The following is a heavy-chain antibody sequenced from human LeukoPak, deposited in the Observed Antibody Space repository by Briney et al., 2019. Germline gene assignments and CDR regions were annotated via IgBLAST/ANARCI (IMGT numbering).Heavy chain of an antibody. D-gene: IGHD4-17*01. CDR1: GYTFTSHD. CDR2: MNPNSGNT. J-gene: IGHJ4*02. CDR3: AKSIRTTVTLGDFDY. V-gene: IGHV1-8*01. Sequence: ASVKVSCKASGYTFTSHDINWVRQATGQGLEWMGWMNPNSGNTGYAQKFQGRVTMTRDTSISTAYMELRRLRSDDTAVYYCAKSIRTTVTLGDFDYWGQGTLVTVSS.